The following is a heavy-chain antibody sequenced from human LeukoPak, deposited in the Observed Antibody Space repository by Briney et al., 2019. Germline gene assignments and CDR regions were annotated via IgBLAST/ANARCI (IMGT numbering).Heavy chain of an antibody. Sequence: GRSLRLSCAASGFTFSSYGMHWVRQAPGKGLEWVAVIWYDGSNKYYADSVKGRFTISRDNSKNTLYLQMNSLRAEDTAVYYCAREGHSGSYYADYWGQGTLVTVSS. CDR3: AREGHSGSYYADY. J-gene: IGHJ4*02. CDR2: IWYDGSNK. CDR1: GFTFSSYG. V-gene: IGHV3-33*01. D-gene: IGHD1-26*01.